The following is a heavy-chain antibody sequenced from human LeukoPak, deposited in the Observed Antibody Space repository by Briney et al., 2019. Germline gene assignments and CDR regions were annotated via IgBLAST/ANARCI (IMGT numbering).Heavy chain of an antibody. Sequence: GGCLRLSCSASGFTFISYAMHWVRQAPGKGLGWVAVISYDGSNKYYADSVKGRFTISRDNSKNTLYLQMNSLRAEDTAVYYCAKDLSVADRLNEDYWGQGTLVTVSS. CDR2: ISYDGSNK. J-gene: IGHJ4*02. D-gene: IGHD6-19*01. V-gene: IGHV3-30*04. CDR3: AKDLSVADRLNEDY. CDR1: GFTFISYA.